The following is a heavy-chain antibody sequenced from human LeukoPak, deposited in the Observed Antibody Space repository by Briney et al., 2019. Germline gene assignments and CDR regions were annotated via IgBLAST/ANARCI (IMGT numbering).Heavy chain of an antibody. CDR1: GFTFSNYW. CDR2: ISNDGSST. Sequence: GGSLRLSCAASGFTFSNYWMHWVRQSPGKGLVCVARISNDGSSTGYADSVKGRFTISRDNAKNTLYLQMNSLRAEDTAVYYCAKGRSMVRGVIISEFDYWGQGTLVTVSS. D-gene: IGHD3-10*01. J-gene: IGHJ4*02. V-gene: IGHV3-74*01. CDR3: AKGRSMVRGVIISEFDY.